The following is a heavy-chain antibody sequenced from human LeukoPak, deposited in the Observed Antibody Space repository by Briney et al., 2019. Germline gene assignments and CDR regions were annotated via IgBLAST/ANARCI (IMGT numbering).Heavy chain of an antibody. Sequence: SQTLSLTCTVSGGSISSGGYYWSWIRQHPGKGLEWIGYIYYSGSTYYNPSLKSRVTISVDTSKNQFSLKLSSVTAADTAVYYCVRERTYGDLRYFDYWGQGTLVTVSS. CDR2: IYYSGST. V-gene: IGHV4-31*03. J-gene: IGHJ4*02. D-gene: IGHD4-17*01. CDR1: GGSISSGGYY. CDR3: VRERTYGDLRYFDY.